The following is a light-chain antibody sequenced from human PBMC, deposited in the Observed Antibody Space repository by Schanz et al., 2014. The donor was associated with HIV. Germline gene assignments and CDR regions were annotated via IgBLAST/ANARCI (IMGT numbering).Light chain of an antibody. CDR3: HQYATSSWT. J-gene: IGKJ1*01. V-gene: IGKV1-8*01. Sequence: AIRITQSPSSLSASPGDRVTITCRASQDIRTYLAWYQQKPGKAPRLLIYAASTLQNGVPSRFSGSGSGTEFTLTIFNLQPDDSATYYCHQYATSSWTFGQGTKVEIK. CDR1: QDIRTY. CDR2: AAS.